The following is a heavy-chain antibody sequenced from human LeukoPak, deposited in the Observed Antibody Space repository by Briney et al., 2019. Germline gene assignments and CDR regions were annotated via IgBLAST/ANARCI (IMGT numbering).Heavy chain of an antibody. D-gene: IGHD2-2*01. J-gene: IGHJ3*02. Sequence: GESLKISCKGSGYSFTSYWIGWVRQMPGKGLEWMGIIYPGDSDTRYSPSFQGQVTISADKSISTAYLQWSSLKASDSAMYYCARPNDYCSSTSCYGAFDIWGQGTMVTVSS. CDR2: IYPGDSDT. V-gene: IGHV5-51*01. CDR3: ARPNDYCSSTSCYGAFDI. CDR1: GYSFTSYW.